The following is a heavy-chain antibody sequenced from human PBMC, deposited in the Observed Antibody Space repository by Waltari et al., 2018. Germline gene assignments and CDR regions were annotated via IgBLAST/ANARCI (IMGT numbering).Heavy chain of an antibody. CDR2: INHRGST. V-gene: IGHV4-34*01. CDR1: GGSFSGYY. J-gene: IGHJ4*02. CDR3: ARSSGYYSRIWDY. Sequence: QVQLQQWGAGLLKPSETLSLTCAVYGGSFSGYYWSWIRQPPGKGLEWIGEINHRGSTNYNPSLKSRVTISVDTSKNQFSLKLSSVTAADTAVYYCARSSGYYSRIWDYWGQGTLVTVSS. D-gene: IGHD3-22*01.